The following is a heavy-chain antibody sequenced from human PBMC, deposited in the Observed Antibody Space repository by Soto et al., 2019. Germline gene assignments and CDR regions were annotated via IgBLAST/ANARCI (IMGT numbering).Heavy chain of an antibody. CDR1: GGSISSGDYY. Sequence: QVQLQESGPGLVKPSQTLSLTCTVSGGSISSGDYYWSWVRLPPGQGLEWIGYIYYSGSTHYNPSLKRRVTISVDTSMHQFSLKLASMTAADTAVYFCARGPPWSSRWYFDGWGQGTLVTVSS. V-gene: IGHV4-30-4*01. CDR2: IYYSGST. CDR3: ARGPPWSSRWYFDG. J-gene: IGHJ4*02. D-gene: IGHD6-19*01.